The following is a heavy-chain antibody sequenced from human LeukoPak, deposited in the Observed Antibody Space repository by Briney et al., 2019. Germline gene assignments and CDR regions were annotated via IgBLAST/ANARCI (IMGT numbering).Heavy chain of an antibody. V-gene: IGHV4-39*01. CDR2: IYYSGIT. Sequence: SETLSLTCTVSGGSISSRSYFWGWIRQPPGKGLEWIGSIYYSGITYNNPSLKSRVTISVDTSKNQFSLKLSSVTAADTAVYYCARHGSGSSSSWYDYWGQGTLVTVPS. D-gene: IGHD6-13*01. CDR3: ARHGSGSSSSWYDY. CDR1: GGSISSRSYF. J-gene: IGHJ4*02.